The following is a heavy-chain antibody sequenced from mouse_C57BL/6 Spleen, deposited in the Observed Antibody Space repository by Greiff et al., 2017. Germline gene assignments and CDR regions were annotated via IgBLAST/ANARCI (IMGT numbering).Heavy chain of an antibody. V-gene: IGHV14-1*01. D-gene: IGHD3-2*02. Sequence: VQLQQSGAELVRPGASVTLSCTASGFNITDYYMHWVKQRPEQGLEWIGRIDPEDGDTEYAPKFQGKATMTADTSSNTAYLQLSSLTSEDTAVYYCTTSSGYSYAMDYWGQGTSVTVSS. CDR1: GFNITDYY. CDR2: IDPEDGDT. J-gene: IGHJ4*01. CDR3: TTSSGYSYAMDY.